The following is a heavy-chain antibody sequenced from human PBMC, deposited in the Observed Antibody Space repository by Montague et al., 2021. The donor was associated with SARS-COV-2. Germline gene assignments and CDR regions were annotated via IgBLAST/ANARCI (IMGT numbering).Heavy chain of an antibody. CDR3: AKEREVVRSGRTLVAFAL. CDR2: INNSGTA. J-gene: IGHJ3*01. D-gene: IGHD2-15*01. V-gene: IGHV4-34*01. Sequence: SETLSLTCAVYGGSFSVYYCSWLRQSPRRGLERIAEINNSGTANSNPYPTRRVRISVATSKYQFPLKLTFVSAADTAMYYCAKEREVVRSGRTLVAFALGGQETRVTVSS. CDR1: GGSFSVYY.